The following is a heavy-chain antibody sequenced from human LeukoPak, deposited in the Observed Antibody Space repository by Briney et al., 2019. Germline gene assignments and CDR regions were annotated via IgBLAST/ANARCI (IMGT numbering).Heavy chain of an antibody. CDR1: GFTFSSYS. J-gene: IGHJ6*03. CDR2: ISSSSSYI. V-gene: IGHV3-21*01. Sequence: GGSLRLSCAASGFTFSSYSMNWVRQAPGKGLEWVSSISSSSSYIYYADSVKGRFTISRDNAKNSLYLQMNSLRAEDTAVYYCARDGTVTTPVVVPAAASYYYYYMDVWGKGTTVTVSS. CDR3: ARDGTVTTPVVVPAAASYYYYYMDV. D-gene: IGHD2-2*01.